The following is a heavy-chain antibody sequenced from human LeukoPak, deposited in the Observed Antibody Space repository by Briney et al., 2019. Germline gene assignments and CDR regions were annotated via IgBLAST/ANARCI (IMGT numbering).Heavy chain of an antibody. CDR1: GFTFDDYA. Sequence: GGSLRLSCAASGFTFDDYAMHWVRQAPGKGLEWVSGISWNSGSIGYADSVKGRFTISRDNAKNSLYLQMNSLRAEDTALYYCAKDIMSGSYTGFDPWGQGTLVTVSS. D-gene: IGHD1-26*01. J-gene: IGHJ5*02. CDR2: ISWNSGSI. V-gene: IGHV3-9*01. CDR3: AKDIMSGSYTGFDP.